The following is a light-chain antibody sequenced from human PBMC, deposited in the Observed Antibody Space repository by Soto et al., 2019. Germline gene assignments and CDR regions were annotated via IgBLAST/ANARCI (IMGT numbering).Light chain of an antibody. CDR2: DAS. Sequence: DIQMTQPPSTLSSSVGERVTITFRASQSISSWLAWYQQNPGKAPKLLIYDASSLESGVPSRFSGSGSGTDFLLTINNLQPEDFATYYCLPASTFPRTFGQGTKVDIK. J-gene: IGKJ1*01. V-gene: IGKV1-5*01. CDR1: QSISSW. CDR3: LPASTFPRT.